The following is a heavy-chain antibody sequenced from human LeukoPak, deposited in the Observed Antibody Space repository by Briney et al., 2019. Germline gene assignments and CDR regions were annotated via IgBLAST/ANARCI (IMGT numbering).Heavy chain of an antibody. CDR3: ARDQGYCGGDCYPHFYYYYGMDV. Sequence: GGSLRLSCAASGFTFSSYTMSWVRQAPGKGLEWVSAISGVCVSTYYTDSVKGRFTISRDNSKNTLYLQMDSLRSEDTAVYYCARDQGYCGGDCYPHFYYYYGMDVWGQGTTVTVSS. V-gene: IGHV3-23*01. CDR1: GFTFSSYT. J-gene: IGHJ6*02. D-gene: IGHD2-21*02. CDR2: ISGVCVST.